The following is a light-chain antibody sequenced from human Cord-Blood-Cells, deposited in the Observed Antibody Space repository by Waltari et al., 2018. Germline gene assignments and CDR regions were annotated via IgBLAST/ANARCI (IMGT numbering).Light chain of an antibody. CDR3: QQSYSTPLYS. CDR2: AAS. CDR1: QSISSY. Sequence: DIQMPQPPSSLSASVGDRVTIPCRASQSISSYLNWYQQKPGKAPKLLIYAASSLQSGVPSRFSGSGSGTDFTLTISSLQPEDFATYYCQQSYSTPLYSFGQGTKLEIK. J-gene: IGKJ2*03. V-gene: IGKV1-39*01.